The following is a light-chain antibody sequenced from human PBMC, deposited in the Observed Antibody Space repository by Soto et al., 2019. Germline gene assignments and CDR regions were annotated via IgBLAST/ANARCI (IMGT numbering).Light chain of an antibody. J-gene: IGKJ5*01. V-gene: IGKV1-39*01. CDR3: QQSYNSPNT. CDR2: ATS. CDR1: QSVSSC. Sequence: DVQLTQSAATRCPSVGDRVTITCRASQSVSSCFAWYHQKPGGAPELLVYATSSLQSGVPSRFTGGGSGTHFSLTISGLQSEDFATYFCQQSYNSPNTCGQGTSVEIK.